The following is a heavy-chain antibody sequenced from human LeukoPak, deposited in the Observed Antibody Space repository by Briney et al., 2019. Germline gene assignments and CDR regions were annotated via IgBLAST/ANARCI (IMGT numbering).Heavy chain of an antibody. J-gene: IGHJ5*02. Sequence: GGSLRLSCAASGFTFSSYSMNWVRQAPGKGLEWVSSISSSSSYIYYADSVKGRFTISRDNAKNSLYLQMNSLRAEDTAVYYCARDYGGIVVVPAAPWFDPWGQGTLVTVSS. CDR3: ARDYGGIVVVPAAPWFDP. CDR1: GFTFSSYS. CDR2: ISSSSSYI. V-gene: IGHV3-21*01. D-gene: IGHD2-2*01.